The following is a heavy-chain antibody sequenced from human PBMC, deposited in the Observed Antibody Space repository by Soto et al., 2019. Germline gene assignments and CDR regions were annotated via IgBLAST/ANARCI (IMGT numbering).Heavy chain of an antibody. CDR3: AIWGDGGYYYGMDV. Sequence: SETLSLTCTVSGGSISSYYWSWIRQPPGKGLEWIGYIYYSGSTNYNPSLKSRVTISVDTSKNQFSLKLSSVTAADTAVYYCAIWGDGGYYYGMDVWGQGTTVTVSS. V-gene: IGHV4-59*01. CDR2: IYYSGST. J-gene: IGHJ6*02. CDR1: GGSISSYY. D-gene: IGHD7-27*01.